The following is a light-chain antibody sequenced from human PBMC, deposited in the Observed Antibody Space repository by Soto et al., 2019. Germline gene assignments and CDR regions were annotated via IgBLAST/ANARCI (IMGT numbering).Light chain of an antibody. CDR2: GAS. CDR3: LQYASPLYT. Sequence: EDVLTQSPGTLSLSPGERATLSCRASQSLSSSFLAWYQQKPGQAPRLLLYGASNRATGIPDRFSGSGSGTDFTITISRLEPEDFAVYFCLQYASPLYTFGQGTKLEIK. CDR1: QSLSSSF. J-gene: IGKJ2*01. V-gene: IGKV3-20*01.